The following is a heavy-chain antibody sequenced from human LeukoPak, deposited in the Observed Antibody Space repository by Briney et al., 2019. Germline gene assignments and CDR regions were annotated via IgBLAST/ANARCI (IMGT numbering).Heavy chain of an antibody. V-gene: IGHV3-9*01. J-gene: IGHJ4*02. CDR1: GFTFDDYA. Sequence: GGSLRLSCAASGFTFDDYAMHWVRQAPGKGLEWVSGISWNSGSIGYVDSVKGRFTISRDYAKNSLYLQMNSLRAEDTAVYYCARGELGDYFDYWGQGTLVTVSS. CDR2: ISWNSGSI. CDR3: ARGELGDYFDY. D-gene: IGHD7-27*01.